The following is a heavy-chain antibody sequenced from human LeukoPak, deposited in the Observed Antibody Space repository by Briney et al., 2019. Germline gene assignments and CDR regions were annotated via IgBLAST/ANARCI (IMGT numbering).Heavy chain of an antibody. D-gene: IGHD3-22*01. CDR2: IYYSGST. CDR1: GGSVSSGSYY. J-gene: IGHJ4*02. Sequence: SETLSLTCTVSGGSVSSGSYYWSWIRQPPGKGLEWIGYIYYSGSTNYNPSLKSRVTISVDTSKNQFSLKLSSVTAADTAVYYCARVYDSSGYFDYWGQGTLVTVSS. CDR3: ARVYDSSGYFDY. V-gene: IGHV4-61*01.